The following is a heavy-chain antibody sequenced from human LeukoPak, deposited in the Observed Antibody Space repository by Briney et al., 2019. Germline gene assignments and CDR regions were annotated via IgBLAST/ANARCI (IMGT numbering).Heavy chain of an antibody. J-gene: IGHJ6*03. V-gene: IGHV5-51*01. D-gene: IGHD2-2*02. Sequence: PGESLKISCKGSGYSFTSYWIGWVRQMPGKGLEWMGIIYPGDSDTRYSPSFQGQVTISADKSISTAYLQWSSLKASDTAMYYCARGPDCSSTSCYTIDYYYYMDVWGKGTTVTVSS. CDR1: GYSFTSYW. CDR2: IYPGDSDT. CDR3: ARGPDCSSTSCYTIDYYYYMDV.